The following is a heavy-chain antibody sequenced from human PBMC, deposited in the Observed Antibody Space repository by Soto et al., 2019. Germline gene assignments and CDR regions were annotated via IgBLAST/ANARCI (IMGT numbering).Heavy chain of an antibody. CDR2: IIPILGIA. J-gene: IGHJ4*02. CDR3: ARRVRELHEDDY. V-gene: IGHV1-69*02. CDR1: GGTFSSYT. Sequence: QVQLVQSGAEVKKPGSSVKVSCKASGGTFSSYTISWVRQAPGQGLEWMGRIIPILGIANYAQKFQGRVTITADKSTSTAYMELSSLRSEDTAVYYCARRVRELHEDDYWGQGTLVTVSS. D-gene: IGHD2-15*01.